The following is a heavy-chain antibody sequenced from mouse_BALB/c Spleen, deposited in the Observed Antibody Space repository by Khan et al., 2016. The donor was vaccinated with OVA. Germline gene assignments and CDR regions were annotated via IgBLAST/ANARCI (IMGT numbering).Heavy chain of an antibody. V-gene: IGHV1-4*01. CDR2: INTTSGYT. Sequence: VQLQESGAELAKPGASVNMSCKASGYTLTTYGVHWVQQRPGQGLEWIGYINTTSGYTDYNQLIKDKAKLKAYDFSSTACMQLSGLASDDSAIYYGSRDRIDYWGQGTTLTVSA. CDR1: GYTLTTYG. CDR3: SRDRIDY. J-gene: IGHJ2*01.